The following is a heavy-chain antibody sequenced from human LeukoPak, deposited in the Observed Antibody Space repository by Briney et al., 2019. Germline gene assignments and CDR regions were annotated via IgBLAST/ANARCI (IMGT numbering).Heavy chain of an antibody. J-gene: IGHJ4*02. CDR1: GYTFTNYG. CDR3: GRALLGGSDIYTPFSY. Sequence: ASVKVSCKASGYTFTNYGITWVRQAPGQGLEWMGWISGYNGNTNYAQKFQGRVTMTIDTSTTTVYMELRSLRSDDTAVYYCGRALLGGSDIYTPFSYWGQGTLVTVSS. V-gene: IGHV1-18*01. CDR2: ISGYNGNT. D-gene: IGHD3-10*01.